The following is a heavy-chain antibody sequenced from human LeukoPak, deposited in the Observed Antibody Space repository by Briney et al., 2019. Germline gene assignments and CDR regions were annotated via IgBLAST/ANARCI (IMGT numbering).Heavy chain of an antibody. J-gene: IGHJ5*02. D-gene: IGHD1-26*01. CDR3: ASWTAELNS. V-gene: IGHV3-23*05. Sequence: PGGSLRLSCAASGFTFSNYAMSWVRQAPGKGLECVTVITNTGTATAYADSVKGRFTISRDNAKNSVYLQMNSLRAEDTAVYYCASWTAELNSWGQGALVTVSS. CDR2: ITNTGTAT. CDR1: GFTFSNYA.